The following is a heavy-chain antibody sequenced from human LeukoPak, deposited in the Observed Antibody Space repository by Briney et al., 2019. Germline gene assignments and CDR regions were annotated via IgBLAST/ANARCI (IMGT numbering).Heavy chain of an antibody. CDR3: AKDSRDSDLSLYDYVWGSYRYEEGGFDY. V-gene: IGHV3-23*01. J-gene: IGHJ4*02. D-gene: IGHD3-16*02. Sequence: PGGSLRLSCSASGFPFSSYGMHWVRQAPGKGLEWVSGISGSGGSTYYADSVKGRFTISRDNSKNTLYLQMTSLRAEDTAVYYCAKDSRDSDLSLYDYVWGSYRYEEGGFDYWGQGTLVTVSS. CDR1: GFPFSSYG. CDR2: ISGSGGST.